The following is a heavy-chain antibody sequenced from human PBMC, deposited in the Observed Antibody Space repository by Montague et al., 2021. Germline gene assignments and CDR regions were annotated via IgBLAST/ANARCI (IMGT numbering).Heavy chain of an antibody. CDR3: ARDLGERGH. Sequence: RTNYNPYLKSRVTISVDTSKNQFSLKLRSVTDAYTAVYYCARDLGERGHWVQGTLVTVSS. V-gene: IGHV4-59*01. CDR2: RT. D-gene: IGHD3-16*01. J-gene: IGHJ4*02.